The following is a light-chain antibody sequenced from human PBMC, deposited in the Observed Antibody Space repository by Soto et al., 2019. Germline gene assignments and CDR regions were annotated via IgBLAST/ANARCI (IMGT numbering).Light chain of an antibody. CDR2: EVS. J-gene: IGLJ1*01. CDR3: SSYTSSSTLLV. Sequence: QSSLTQPASVSGCPGQSITSSCTGTSSDVGGYNYVSWYQQHPGKAPKLMIYEVSNRPSGVSNRFSGSKSGNTASLTISGLQAEDEADYYCSSYTSSSTLLVFGTGTKVTVL. CDR1: SSDVGGYNY. V-gene: IGLV2-14*01.